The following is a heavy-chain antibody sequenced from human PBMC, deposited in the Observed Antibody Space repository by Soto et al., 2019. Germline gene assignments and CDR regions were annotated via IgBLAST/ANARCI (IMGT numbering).Heavy chain of an antibody. J-gene: IGHJ4*02. D-gene: IGHD6-13*01. V-gene: IGHV1-3*01. Sequence: QVQLVQSGAEVKKPGASVKVSCKASGYTFTSYAMHWVRQAPGQRLEWMGWINAGNGNTKYSQKFQGRVTITRDTSASTASMELSSLRSEDTAVYYCARGGQQLVHVIDYWGQGTLVTVSS. CDR2: INAGNGNT. CDR1: GYTFTSYA. CDR3: ARGGQQLVHVIDY.